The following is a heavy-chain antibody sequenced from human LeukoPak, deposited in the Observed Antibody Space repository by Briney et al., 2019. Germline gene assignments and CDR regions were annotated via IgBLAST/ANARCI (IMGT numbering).Heavy chain of an antibody. CDR2: INENGGST. V-gene: IGHV3-20*04. J-gene: IGHJ4*02. CDR3: ARGRPHGNDY. CDR1: GFTFDDYG. Sequence: GGSLRLACVVSGFTFDDYGMNLVRQAPGKGLEWVSGINENGGSTDYADHVKGRFTISRDNAGNSLYLQMNSLRVEDTAVYYCARGRPHGNDYWGQGTLVTVSS. D-gene: IGHD4-23*01.